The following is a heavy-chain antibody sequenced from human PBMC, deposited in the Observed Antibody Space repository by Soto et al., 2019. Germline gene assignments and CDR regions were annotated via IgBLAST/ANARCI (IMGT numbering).Heavy chain of an antibody. CDR1: GYTFTSYG. CDR3: ARGRYCSSTSCSTKPRTPFDP. V-gene: IGHV1-18*01. Sequence: GASVKVSCKASGYTFTSYGISWVRQAPGQGLEWMGWISAYNGNTNYAQKLQGRVTMTTDTSTSTAYMELRSLRSDDTAVYYCARGRYCSSTSCSTKPRTPFDPWGQGTLVTVSS. J-gene: IGHJ5*02. CDR2: ISAYNGNT. D-gene: IGHD2-2*01.